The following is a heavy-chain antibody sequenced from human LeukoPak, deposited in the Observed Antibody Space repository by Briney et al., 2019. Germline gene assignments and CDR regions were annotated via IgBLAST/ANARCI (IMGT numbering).Heavy chain of an antibody. Sequence: PSETLSLTCTVSGGSISSYYWSWIRQPAGKGLEWIGRIYTSGSTNYNPSLKSRVTMSVDTSKNQFSLKLSSVTAADTAVYYCARLAWGVVVTAHRRYPPYYYYYMDVWGKGTTVTISS. J-gene: IGHJ6*03. CDR2: IYTSGST. CDR1: GGSISSYY. D-gene: IGHD2-21*02. CDR3: ARLAWGVVVTAHRRYPPYYYYYMDV. V-gene: IGHV4-4*07.